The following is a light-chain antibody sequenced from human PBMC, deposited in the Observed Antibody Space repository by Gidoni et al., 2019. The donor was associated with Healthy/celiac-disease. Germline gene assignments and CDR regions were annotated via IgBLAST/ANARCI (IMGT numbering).Light chain of an antibody. CDR2: GAS. V-gene: IGKV4-1*01. Sequence: DIVMTQSPDSLAVSLGARATINCKSSQSVLYRSNNKNYFAWYPQKPGQPPKLIIYGASTRESGVPAGCSGSGSGKDFTLTISSLQAEDVAVYYFQKKDSTKTFGQGTKVEIK. J-gene: IGKJ1*01. CDR1: QSVLYRSNNKNY. CDR3: QKKDSTKT.